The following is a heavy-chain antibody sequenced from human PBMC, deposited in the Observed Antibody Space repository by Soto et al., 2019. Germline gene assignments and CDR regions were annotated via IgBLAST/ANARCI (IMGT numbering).Heavy chain of an antibody. J-gene: IGHJ6*03. CDR3: ARGSGYCTNGVCYTSPYYYYYNYMDV. Sequence: SETLSLTCAVYGGSFSGYYWSWIRQPPGKGLEWIGEINHSGSTNYNPSLKSRVTISVDTSKNQFSLKLSSVTAADTAVYYCARGSGYCTNGVCYTSPYYYYYNYMDVWGKGTTVTVSS. D-gene: IGHD2-8*01. V-gene: IGHV4-34*01. CDR2: INHSGST. CDR1: GGSFSGYY.